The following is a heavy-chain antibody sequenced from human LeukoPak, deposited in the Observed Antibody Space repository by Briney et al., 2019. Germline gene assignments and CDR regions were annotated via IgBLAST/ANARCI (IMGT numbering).Heavy chain of an antibody. CDR3: ARAGGRTGSGSTYYFDY. CDR1: GHTFTNYY. V-gene: IGHV1-46*01. D-gene: IGHD1-26*01. CDR2: ISPSGSST. J-gene: IGHJ4*02. Sequence: ASVKVSCKASGHTFTNYYTHWVRQAPGQGLEWVGLISPSGSSTNYAQKFQGRVTMTRDTSTSTVFMELSSLTSEDTAVYYCARAGGRTGSGSTYYFDYWDQGTLVTVSS.